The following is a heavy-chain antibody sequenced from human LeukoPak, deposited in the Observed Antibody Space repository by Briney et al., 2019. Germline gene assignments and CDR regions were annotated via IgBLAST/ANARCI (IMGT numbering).Heavy chain of an antibody. CDR3: ARDGYSGSDAL. CDR1: GGSISTYY. Sequence: PSETLSLTCTVSGGSISTYYWSWIRQPPGKGLEWIGYIYHSGSTKYNPSLKSRVTISVDTSQNQFSLKLSSVTAADTAVYYCARDGYSGSDALWGQGTLVTVSS. CDR2: IYHSGST. V-gene: IGHV4-59*01. J-gene: IGHJ4*02. D-gene: IGHD5-12*01.